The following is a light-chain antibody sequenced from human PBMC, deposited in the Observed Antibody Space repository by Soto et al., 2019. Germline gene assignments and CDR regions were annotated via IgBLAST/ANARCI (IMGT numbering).Light chain of an antibody. CDR3: QQYGSSPRT. CDR1: QTISTY. J-gene: IGKJ1*01. CDR2: GAS. V-gene: IGKV1-39*01. Sequence: DIQMTQSPSPLSASVGDRVTITCRASQTISTYLNWYQQKPGKAPKLLIYGASSLQSGVPSRFSGSGSGTDFTLTISSLQPEDFAVYYCQQYGSSPRTFGQGTKVDIK.